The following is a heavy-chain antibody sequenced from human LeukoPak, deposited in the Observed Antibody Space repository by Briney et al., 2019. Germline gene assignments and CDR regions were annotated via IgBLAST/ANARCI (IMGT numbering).Heavy chain of an antibody. CDR3: AKGRKSYYYGMDV. Sequence: PGGSLRLSCAASGFTFSSYAMSWVRQAPGKGLEWVSAISGSGGSTYYADSVKGRFTISRDNSKNTLYLQMNSQRAEDTAVYYCAKGRKSYYYGMDVWGQGTTVTVSS. CDR2: ISGSGGST. J-gene: IGHJ6*02. V-gene: IGHV3-23*01. CDR1: GFTFSSYA.